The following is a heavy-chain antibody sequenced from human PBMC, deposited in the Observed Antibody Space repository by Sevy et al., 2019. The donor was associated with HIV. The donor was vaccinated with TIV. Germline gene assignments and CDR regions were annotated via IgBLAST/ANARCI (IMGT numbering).Heavy chain of an antibody. J-gene: IGHJ4*02. Sequence: SETLSLTCVVSGVSFSDYYWAWIRQPPGKGLEWIGEVSQSGSANYNPSLRSRVIMSLDTSNNHFSLKLTSVTAADTAVYYCARGPLFSPEYCSGGTCPTIDYWSQGTLVTVSS. CDR1: GVSFSDYY. D-gene: IGHD2-15*01. V-gene: IGHV4-34*01. CDR2: VSQSGSA. CDR3: ARGPLFSPEYCSGGTCPTIDY.